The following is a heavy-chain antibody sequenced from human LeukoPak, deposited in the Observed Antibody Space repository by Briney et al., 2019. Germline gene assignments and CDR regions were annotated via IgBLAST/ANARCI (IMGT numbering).Heavy chain of an antibody. CDR2: ITDSGSTI. CDR3: ARSIGLTGGGVDV. J-gene: IGHJ6*02. V-gene: IGHV3-11*01. Sequence: GGSLRLSCAASGFTFRDYNMNWVRQAPGKGLEWVSYITDSGSTIHYADSANGRFTISRDNAKNSLYLQMNSLRAEDSAVYYCARSIGLTGGGVDVWGRGTTVTVSS. D-gene: IGHD3-9*01. CDR1: GFTFRDYN.